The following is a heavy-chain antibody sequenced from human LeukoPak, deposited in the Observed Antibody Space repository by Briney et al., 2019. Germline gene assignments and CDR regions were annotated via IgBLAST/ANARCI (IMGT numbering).Heavy chain of an antibody. CDR1: GGSISSYY. CDR2: IYYSGSA. V-gene: IGHV4-59*01. CDR3: ARDNRYQLPRTGYYYTYYGMDV. D-gene: IGHD2-2*01. Sequence: SETLSLTCTVSGGSISSYYWSWIRQPPGKGLEWIGYIYYSGSANYNPSLKSRVTISVDTSKNQFSLNLSSVTAADTAVYYCARDNRYQLPRTGYYYTYYGMDVWGKGTTVTVSS. J-gene: IGHJ6*04.